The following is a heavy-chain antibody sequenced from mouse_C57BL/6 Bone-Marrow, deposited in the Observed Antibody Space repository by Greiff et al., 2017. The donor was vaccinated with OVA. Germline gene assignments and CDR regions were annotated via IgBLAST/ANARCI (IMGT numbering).Heavy chain of an antibody. D-gene: IGHD3-3*01. CDR2: ISYDGSN. CDR1: GYSITSGYY. J-gene: IGHJ1*03. V-gene: IGHV3-6*01. CDR3: ARGGTWRYFDV. Sequence: EVKLQESGPGLVKPSQSLSLTCSVTGYSITSGYYWNWIRQFPGNKLEWMGYISYDGSNNYNPSLKNRISITRDTSKNQFFLKLNSVTTEDTATYYCARGGTWRYFDVWGTGTTVTVSS.